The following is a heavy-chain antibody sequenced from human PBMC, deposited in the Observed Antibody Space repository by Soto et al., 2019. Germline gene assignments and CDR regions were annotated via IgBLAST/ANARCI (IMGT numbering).Heavy chain of an antibody. D-gene: IGHD3-16*01. CDR1: GFTFSGSA. J-gene: IGHJ6*02. CDR2: IRSKANSYAT. V-gene: IGHV3-73*01. CDR3: TRPATSGFGGAGKGNYGMDV. Sequence: GGSLRLSCAASGFTFSGSAMHWVRQASGKGLEWVGRIRSKANSYATAYAASVKGRFTISRDDSKNTAYLQMNSLKTEDTAVYYCTRPATSGFGGAGKGNYGMDVWGQGTTVTVSS.